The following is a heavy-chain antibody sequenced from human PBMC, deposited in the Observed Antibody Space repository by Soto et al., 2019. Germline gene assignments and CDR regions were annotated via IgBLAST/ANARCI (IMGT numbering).Heavy chain of an antibody. Sequence: PSETLSLTCNVSGFAISRGYYWSWVRQPPGKGLEWIGSIYHSVSSYHNPSLESRLKLSIDTSKNQFTLKLASVTAADTALYYCAREKLGTTFFDNWGKGNKVTVSS. D-gene: IGHD1-1*01. CDR2: IYHSVSS. CDR1: GFAISRGYY. J-gene: IGHJ4*02. V-gene: IGHV4-38-2*02. CDR3: AREKLGTTFFDN.